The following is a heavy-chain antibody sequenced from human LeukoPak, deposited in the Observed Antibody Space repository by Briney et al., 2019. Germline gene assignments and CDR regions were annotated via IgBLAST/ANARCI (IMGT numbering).Heavy chain of an antibody. CDR1: GGSFSGYY. J-gene: IGHJ4*02. V-gene: IGHV4-34*01. Sequence: SETLSLTCAVYGGSFSGYYWSWIRQPPGKGLEWIGEINHSGSTNYNPSLKSRVTISVDTSKNQFSLKLSSVTAADTAGYYCARRHSSGYYPFDYWGQGTLVTVSS. D-gene: IGHD3-22*01. CDR2: INHSGST. CDR3: ARRHSSGYYPFDY.